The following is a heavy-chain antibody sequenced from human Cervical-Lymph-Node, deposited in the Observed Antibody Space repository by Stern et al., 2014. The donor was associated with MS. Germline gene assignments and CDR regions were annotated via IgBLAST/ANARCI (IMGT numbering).Heavy chain of an antibody. CDR1: GYTFIDHY. CDR2: LIPSSGAT. CDR3: ARAAYDGYLDH. V-gene: IGHV1-2*06. J-gene: IGHJ1*01. D-gene: IGHD5-12*01. Sequence: MQLVQSGSAVKKPGASVRVSCKVSGYTFIDHYLHWVRQAPGQGLEWMGRLIPSSGATNVAQSFQDRVTMTGDTSISTAYMELSGLRSDDTAVYYCARAAYDGYLDHWGQGTPVTVSS.